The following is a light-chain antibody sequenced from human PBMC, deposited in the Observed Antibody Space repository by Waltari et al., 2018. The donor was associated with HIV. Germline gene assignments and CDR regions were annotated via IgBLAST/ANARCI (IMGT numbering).Light chain of an antibody. J-gene: IGKJ3*01. CDR1: QSVLYRSNNKSY. CDR3: QQYYSTPLT. Sequence: DIVMTQSPDSLAVSLGERATINCKSSQSVLYRSNNKSYLAWYQQKPGQPPKLLIYWASTRESGVPDRFSGSGSGTDFTLTISSLQAEDVAVYYCQQYYSTPLTFGPGTRLDIK. CDR2: WAS. V-gene: IGKV4-1*01.